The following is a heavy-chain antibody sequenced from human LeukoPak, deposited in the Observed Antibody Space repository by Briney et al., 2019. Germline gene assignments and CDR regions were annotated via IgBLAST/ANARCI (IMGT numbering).Heavy chain of an antibody. CDR1: AFTFRSFW. V-gene: IGHV3-7*05. Sequence: QPGGSLRLSCAASAFTFRSFWMSWVRQAPGKGLEWVANIKQDGTEKYYVDSVKGRFTISRDNAKNSLYLQMDSLSAEDTARYYCTSTQSFDYWGQGALVTVSS. CDR3: TSTQSFDY. J-gene: IGHJ4*02. CDR2: IKQDGTEK.